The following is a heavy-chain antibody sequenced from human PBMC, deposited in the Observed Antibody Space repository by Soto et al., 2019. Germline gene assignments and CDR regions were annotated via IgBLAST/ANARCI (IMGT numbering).Heavy chain of an antibody. V-gene: IGHV4-4*07. CDR2: IYTSGST. CDR3: ASEKYYDSSGYYDWFGY. CDR1: GGSISSYY. J-gene: IGHJ4*02. Sequence: PSETLSLTCTVSGGSISSYYWSWIRQPAGKGLEWIGRIYTSGSTNYNPSLKSRVTMSVDTSKNQFSLKLSSVTAADTAVYYCASEKYYDSSGYYDWFGYWGQGTLVTVSS. D-gene: IGHD3-22*01.